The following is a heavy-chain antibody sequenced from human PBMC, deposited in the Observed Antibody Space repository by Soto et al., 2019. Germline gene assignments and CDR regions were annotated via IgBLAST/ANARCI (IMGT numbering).Heavy chain of an antibody. CDR2: ISAYNGNT. V-gene: IGHV1-18*01. CDR3: ASRLAVAGAFDI. D-gene: IGHD6-19*01. Sequence: ASVKVSCKASGYTFTSYGISWVRQAPGQGLEWMGWISAYNGNTNYAQKLQGRVTMTTDTSTSTAYMELRSLRSDDTAVYYCASRLAVAGAFDIWGQGTMVTVSS. CDR1: GYTFTSYG. J-gene: IGHJ3*02.